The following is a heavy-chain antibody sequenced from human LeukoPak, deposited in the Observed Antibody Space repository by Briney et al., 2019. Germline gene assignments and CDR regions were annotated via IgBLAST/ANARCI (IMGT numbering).Heavy chain of an antibody. CDR2: INHSGST. D-gene: IGHD3-10*01. V-gene: IGHV4-39*07. CDR3: ASGYGSSYLDY. CDR1: GGSISSSSYY. Sequence: SETLSLTCTVSGGSISSSSYYWGWIRQPPGKGLEWIGEINHSGSTNYNPSLKSRVTISVDTSKNQFSLKLSSVTAADTAVYYCASGYGSSYLDYWGQGTLVTVSS. J-gene: IGHJ4*02.